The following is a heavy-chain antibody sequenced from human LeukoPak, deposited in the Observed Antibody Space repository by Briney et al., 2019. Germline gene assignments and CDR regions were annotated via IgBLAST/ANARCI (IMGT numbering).Heavy chain of an antibody. D-gene: IGHD5-24*01. CDR2: INQDGSDI. V-gene: IGHV3-7*01. J-gene: IGHJ4*02. CDR3: ARSQSTMATWSLDY. Sequence: GGSLRLSCATSGFTFNKYRMTWVRQAPGKGLEWVGNINQDGSDIYYLDSLGGRFTISRDNAAGSLFLHMDSLTVEDTAVYYCARSQSTMATWSLDYWGRGTRVTVSS. CDR1: GFTFNKYR.